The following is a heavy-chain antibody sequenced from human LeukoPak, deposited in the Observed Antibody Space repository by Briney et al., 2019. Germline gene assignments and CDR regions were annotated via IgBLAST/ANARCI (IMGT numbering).Heavy chain of an antibody. V-gene: IGHV3-30*02. CDR2: IRYDGSNK. Sequence: GGSLRLSCAASGFTFSSYGMHWVRQAPGKGLEWVAFIRYDGSNKYYADSVKGRFTISRDNSKNTLYLQMNNLRTEDTAVYYCARDLSVAGVRKYYFDCWGQGTLVTVST. D-gene: IGHD6-19*01. CDR1: GFTFSSYG. J-gene: IGHJ4*02. CDR3: ARDLSVAGVRKYYFDC.